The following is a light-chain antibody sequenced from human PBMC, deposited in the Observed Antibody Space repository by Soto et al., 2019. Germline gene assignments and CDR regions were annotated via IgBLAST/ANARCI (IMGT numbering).Light chain of an antibody. J-gene: IGLJ1*01. CDR3: CSYAGNPYV. V-gene: IGLV2-23*01. CDR2: EGS. Sequence: QFALTQPASVSGSPGQSIAISCTGTSSDVGSYNSVSWCQQHPGKAPKLMIYEGSKRPSGVSDRFSGSKSGNTASLTISGLQAEDEADYYCCSYAGNPYVFGTGTKVTVL. CDR1: SSDVGSYNS.